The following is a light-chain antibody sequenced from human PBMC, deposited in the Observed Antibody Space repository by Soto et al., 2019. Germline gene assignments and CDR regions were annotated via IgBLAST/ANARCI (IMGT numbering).Light chain of an antibody. V-gene: IGLV2-14*01. J-gene: IGLJ2*01. CDR1: SSDVGGYNY. CDR3: CSYTSPGRVV. CDR2: DVS. Sequence: QSVLTQPASVSGSPGQSITISCTGTSSDVGGYNYVSWYQQYPGKAPKLMIYDVSNRPSGGSNRFSGSNSGNTASLNISGPQAEHEPDYYCCSYTSPGRVVFGGGT.